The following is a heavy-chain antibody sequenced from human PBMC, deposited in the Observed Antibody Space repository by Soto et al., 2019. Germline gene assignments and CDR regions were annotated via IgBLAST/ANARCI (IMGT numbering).Heavy chain of an antibody. D-gene: IGHD5-18*01. Sequence: PGGALRLSWAASGCTFSSYAMSWGRQAPGKGLEWVSAISGSGGSTYYADSVKGRFTISRDNSKNTLYLQMNSLRAEDTAVYYCAKVPWIQLLFYVYYFDYWGQGTLVTVSS. CDR3: AKVPWIQLLFYVYYFDY. V-gene: IGHV3-23*01. CDR1: GCTFSSYA. CDR2: ISGSGGST. J-gene: IGHJ4*02.